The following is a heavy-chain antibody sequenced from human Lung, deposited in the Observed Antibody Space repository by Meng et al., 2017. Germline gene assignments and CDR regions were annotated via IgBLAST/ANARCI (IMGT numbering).Heavy chain of an antibody. J-gene: IGHJ4*02. V-gene: IGHV4-59*07. CDR3: ASFRD. CDR2: IYYSGST. Sequence: KLHASGPGLVKPSDTLSLTCTVSGGSISSYYWSWIRQPPGKGLEWIGYIYYSGSTNYNPSLKSRVTISVDTSKNQFSLKLSSVTAADTAVYYCASFRDWGQGTLVTVSS. CDR1: GGSISSYY.